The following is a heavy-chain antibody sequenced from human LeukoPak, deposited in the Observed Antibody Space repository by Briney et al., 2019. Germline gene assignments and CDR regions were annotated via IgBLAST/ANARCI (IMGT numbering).Heavy chain of an antibody. CDR2: IYYSGST. Sequence: SETLSLTCTVSGGSISSSSYYWGWIRQPPGEGLEWIGSIYYSGSTYYNPSLKSRVTISVDTSKNQFSLKLSSVTAADTAVYYCARWDLLDRFGFDPWGQGTLVTVSS. D-gene: IGHD1-26*01. J-gene: IGHJ5*02. V-gene: IGHV4-39*07. CDR1: GGSISSSSYY. CDR3: ARWDLLDRFGFDP.